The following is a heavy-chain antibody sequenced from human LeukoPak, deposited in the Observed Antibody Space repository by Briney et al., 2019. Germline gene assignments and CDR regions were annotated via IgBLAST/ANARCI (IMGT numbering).Heavy chain of an antibody. CDR2: IDTYNGNT. J-gene: IGHJ4*02. CDR1: GYSFTSYA. V-gene: IGHV1-3*04. CDR3: ATTTYCSSASCSFDY. Sequence: ASVKVSCEASGYSFTSYAMHWVRQAPGQRLEWMGWIDTYNGNTKYSQKFQGRVTITRDTSARTAYMELSSLRSEDTAVFYCATTTYCSSASCSFDYWGQGTLVTVSS. D-gene: IGHD2-2*01.